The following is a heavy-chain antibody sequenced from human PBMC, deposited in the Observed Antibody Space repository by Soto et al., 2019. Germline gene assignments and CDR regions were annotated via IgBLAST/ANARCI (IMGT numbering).Heavy chain of an antibody. CDR3: ARIHLDVLLWFGDSYCFDY. CDR2: IFSNDEK. D-gene: IGHD3-10*01. J-gene: IGHJ4*02. V-gene: IGHV2-26*01. Sequence: QVTLKESGPVLVKPTETLTLTCTVSGFSLSNARMGVSWIRQPPGKALEWLAHIFSNDEKSYSTSLKSTLTISKDTSKSQVVLTLTRMAPVDTATYYCARIHLDVLLWFGDSYCFDYWGQGTLVTVSA. CDR1: GFSLSNARMG.